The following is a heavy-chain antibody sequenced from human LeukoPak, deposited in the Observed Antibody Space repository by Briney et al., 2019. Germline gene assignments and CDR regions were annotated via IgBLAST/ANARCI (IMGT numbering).Heavy chain of an antibody. J-gene: IGHJ4*02. D-gene: IGHD5-18*01. V-gene: IGHV4-39*01. CDR2: IYYSGST. CDR3: ARQLEGLWFPTAFDY. Sequence: PSETLSLTCTVSGGSISSSSYYWGWIRQPPGTGLEWIGSIYYSGSTYYNPSLKSRVTISVDTSKNQFSLKLSSVTAADTAVYYCARQLEGLWFPTAFDYWGQGTLVTVSS. CDR1: GGSISSSSYY.